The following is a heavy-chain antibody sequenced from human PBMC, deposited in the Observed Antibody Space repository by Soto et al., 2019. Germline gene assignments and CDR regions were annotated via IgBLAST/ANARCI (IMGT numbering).Heavy chain of an antibody. CDR2: IWYDGSNK. D-gene: IGHD3-22*01. CDR3: ARGGGYDSSGYSLGLYY. V-gene: IGHV3-33*01. Sequence: QVQLVESGGGVVQPGRSLRLSCAASGFTFSSYGMHWVRQAPGKGLEWVAVIWYDGSNKYYADSVKGRFTISRDNSKNTLYLQMNSLRAEDTAVYYCARGGGYDSSGYSLGLYYWGQGTLVTVSS. CDR1: GFTFSSYG. J-gene: IGHJ4*02.